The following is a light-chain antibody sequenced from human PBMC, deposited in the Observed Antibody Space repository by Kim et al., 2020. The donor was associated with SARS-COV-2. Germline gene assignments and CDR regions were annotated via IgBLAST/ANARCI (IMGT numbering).Light chain of an antibody. CDR1: QSITRN. V-gene: IGKV3-15*01. CDR2: DAS. J-gene: IGKJ2*01. Sequence: EIVMTQSPATLSVSPGERATLSCRASQSITRNLAWYQQKPGQAPRLLMYDASTRATGIPARFSGSVSGTEFTLTISSLQSEDFAVYYCQQYTNWPPYTFGQGTKLEI. CDR3: QQYTNWPPYT.